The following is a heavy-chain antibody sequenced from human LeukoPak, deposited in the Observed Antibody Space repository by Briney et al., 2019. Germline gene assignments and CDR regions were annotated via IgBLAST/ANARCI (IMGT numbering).Heavy chain of an antibody. CDR3: ARGPSGYSGYEFDY. D-gene: IGHD5-12*01. CDR2: IYYSGST. Sequence: SETLSLTCSVSGGSINSYYGSWIRQPPGKGLGWIAYIYYSGSTSYNPSLKSRVTISVDTSKNQFTLKLSSVTAADTAVYYCARGPSGYSGYEFDYWGQGTLVTVSS. V-gene: IGHV4-59*01. CDR1: GGSINSYY. J-gene: IGHJ4*02.